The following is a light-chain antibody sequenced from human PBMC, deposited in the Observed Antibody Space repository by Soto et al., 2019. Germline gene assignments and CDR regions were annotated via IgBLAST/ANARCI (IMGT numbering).Light chain of an antibody. CDR3: SSYTSSITYV. J-gene: IGLJ1*01. V-gene: IGLV2-14*01. CDR2: DVS. Sequence: QSVLTQPASVSGSPGQSITISCTGASSDVGGYNYVSWYQQHPGKAPKLMIYDVSNRPSGVSNRFSGSKSGNTASLTISGLQPEDEADYYCSSYTSSITYVFGTGTK. CDR1: SSDVGGYNY.